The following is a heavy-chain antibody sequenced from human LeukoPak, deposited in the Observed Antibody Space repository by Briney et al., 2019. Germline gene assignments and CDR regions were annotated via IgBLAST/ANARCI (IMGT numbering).Heavy chain of an antibody. Sequence: SETLSLTCTVSGGSISSGDYYWSWIRQPPGKGLEWIAYMNYSGSTYYNPSLKSRVTMSADTSKNQLSLKLSSVTAADTAVYYRARPYYYDSRIDPWGQGILVTVSS. CDR2: MNYSGST. J-gene: IGHJ5*02. CDR1: GGSISSGDYY. V-gene: IGHV4-30-4*01. CDR3: ARPYYYDSRIDP. D-gene: IGHD3-22*01.